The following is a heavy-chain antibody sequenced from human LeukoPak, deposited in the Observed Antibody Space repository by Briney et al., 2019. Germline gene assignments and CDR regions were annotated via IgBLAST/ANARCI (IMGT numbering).Heavy chain of an antibody. CDR1: GYTFTSYA. Sequence: GASVKVSCKASGYTFTSYAISWVRQAPGQGLEWMGWISAYNGNTNYAQKLQGRVAMTTDTSTSTAYMELRSLRSDDTAVYYCARDRGVDYCSGGSCSHYYYYMDVWGKGTTVTISS. V-gene: IGHV1-18*01. CDR2: ISAYNGNT. CDR3: ARDRGVDYCSGGSCSHYYYYMDV. D-gene: IGHD2-15*01. J-gene: IGHJ6*03.